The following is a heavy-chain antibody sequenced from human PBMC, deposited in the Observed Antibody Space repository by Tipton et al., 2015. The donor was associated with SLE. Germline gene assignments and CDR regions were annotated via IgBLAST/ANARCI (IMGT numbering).Heavy chain of an antibody. D-gene: IGHD4-11*01. Sequence: LRLSCTVSGGSISSYYWSWIRQPAGGGLEWIGRIYTNENTNYNPSLKSRVTMSVDTSMNHFSLKLISVTAADTAVYYCAREFLNPVTTVHYYFDLWGRGTLVTVSS. CDR3: AREFLNPVTTVHYYFDL. V-gene: IGHV4-4*07. J-gene: IGHJ2*01. CDR1: GGSISSYY. CDR2: IYTNENT.